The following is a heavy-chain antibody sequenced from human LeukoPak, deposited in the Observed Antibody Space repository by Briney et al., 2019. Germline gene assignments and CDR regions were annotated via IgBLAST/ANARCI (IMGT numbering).Heavy chain of an antibody. CDR3: AKDQSGAAAAKNLHIDY. D-gene: IGHD6-13*01. CDR2: IYSGGST. V-gene: IGHV3-53*01. J-gene: IGHJ4*02. CDR1: EFSVGSNY. Sequence: GGSLRLSCAASEFSVGSNYMTWVRQAPGKGLEWVSLIYSGGSTYYADSVKGRFTISRDNSKNTLYLQMNSLRAEDTAVYYCAKDQSGAAAAKNLHIDYWGQGTLVTVSS.